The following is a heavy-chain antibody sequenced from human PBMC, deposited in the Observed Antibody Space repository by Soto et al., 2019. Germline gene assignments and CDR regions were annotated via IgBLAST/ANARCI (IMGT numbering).Heavy chain of an antibody. Sequence: SETLSLTCTVSGGSINTFYWSWVRQPAGKGLEWIGRIFSSGSTSFNPSLESRVAMSVDTSKNHFSLNLSSVTAADMAVYYCWREGSXSAYNFAHGIQLWSFDFWGQGALVTVSS. J-gene: IGHJ4*02. CDR3: WREGSXSAYNFAHGIQLWSFDF. CDR2: IFSSGST. V-gene: IGHV4-4*07. D-gene: IGHD5-12*01. CDR1: GGSINTFY.